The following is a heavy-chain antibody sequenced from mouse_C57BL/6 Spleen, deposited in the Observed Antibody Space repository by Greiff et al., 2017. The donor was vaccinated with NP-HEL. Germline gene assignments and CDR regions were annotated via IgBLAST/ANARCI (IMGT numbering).Heavy chain of an antibody. CDR1: GYTFTDYE. J-gene: IGHJ2*01. CDR3: TRRDGNYAALDY. CDR2: IDPETGGT. D-gene: IGHD2-1*01. V-gene: IGHV1-15*01. Sequence: QVQLQQSGAELVRPGASVTLSCKASGYTFTDYEMHWVKQTPVHGLEWIGAIDPETGGTAYNQKFKGKAILTAATSASTAYMELRSLTSEDSAVYYCTRRDGNYAALDYWGQGTTLTGSS.